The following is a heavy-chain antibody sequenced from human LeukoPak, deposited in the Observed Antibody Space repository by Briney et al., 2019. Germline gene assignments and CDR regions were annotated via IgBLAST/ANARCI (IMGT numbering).Heavy chain of an antibody. D-gene: IGHD2-2*01. V-gene: IGHV3-7*01. CDR2: IKQDGSGK. Sequence: GGSLRLSCAASGFTFSSYWMSWVRQAPGKGLEWVANIKQDGSGKYYVDSVKGRFTISRDNAKNSLYLQMNSLRAEDTAVYYCARDRVVSKVPAGPAYWGQGTLVTVSS. J-gene: IGHJ4*02. CDR3: ARDRVVSKVPAGPAY. CDR1: GFTFSSYW.